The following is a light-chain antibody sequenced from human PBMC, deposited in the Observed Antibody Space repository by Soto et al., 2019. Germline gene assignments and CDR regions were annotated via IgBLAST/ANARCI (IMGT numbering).Light chain of an antibody. CDR3: QSYDSSLSVV. CDR2: GNT. Sequence: QSVLVHPPSVSGALGQRVTISCIGSSSNIGAGYDVHWYQQLPETAPKLLIYGNTNRPSGVPDRFSGSRSGTSASLAITGLQAEDEADYYCQSYDSSLSVVFGGGTKVTVL. J-gene: IGLJ2*01. CDR1: SSNIGAGYD. V-gene: IGLV1-40*01.